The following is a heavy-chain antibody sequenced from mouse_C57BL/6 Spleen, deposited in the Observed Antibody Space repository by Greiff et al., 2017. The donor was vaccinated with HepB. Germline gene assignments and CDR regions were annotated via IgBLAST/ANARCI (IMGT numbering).Heavy chain of an antibody. CDR3: ARSSNFWWYFDV. Sequence: QVQLQQSGAELMKPGASVKLSCKATGCTFTGYWIEWVKQRPGHGLEWIGEILPGSGSTNYNEKFKGKATFTADTSSNTAYMQLSSLTTEDSAIYYCARSSNFWWYFDVWGTGTTVTVSS. CDR2: ILPGSGST. J-gene: IGHJ1*03. V-gene: IGHV1-9*01. CDR1: GCTFTGYW.